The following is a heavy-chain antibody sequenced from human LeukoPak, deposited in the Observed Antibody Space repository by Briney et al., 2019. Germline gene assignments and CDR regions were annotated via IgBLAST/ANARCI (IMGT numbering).Heavy chain of an antibody. CDR2: INPNSGGT. CDR3: ARTEPYYDSSGYLFQH. Sequence: ASVKVSCKASGYTFTGYYMHWVRQAPGQGLEWMGWINPNSGGTNYAQKFQGRVTMTRDTSISTVYMELSRLRSDDTAVYYCARTEPYYDSSGYLFQHWGQGTLVTVSS. V-gene: IGHV1-2*02. D-gene: IGHD3-22*01. CDR1: GYTFTGYY. J-gene: IGHJ1*01.